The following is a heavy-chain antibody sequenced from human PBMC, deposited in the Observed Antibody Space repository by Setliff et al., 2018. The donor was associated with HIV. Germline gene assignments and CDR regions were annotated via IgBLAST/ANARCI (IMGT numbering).Heavy chain of an antibody. V-gene: IGHV4-39*01. CDR2: INYRGNT. CDR3: ASLDGSESPYIYYYYMDV. CDR1: GGSISTSRYY. D-gene: IGHD3-10*01. Sequence: SETLSLTCTVSGGSISTSRYYWGWIRQPPGKGLEWIGSINYRGNTYYNPSLKTRDAISVDTSKNQISLKLSSVTAADTAVYYCASLDGSESPYIYYYYMDVWGKGTEVTVS. J-gene: IGHJ6*03.